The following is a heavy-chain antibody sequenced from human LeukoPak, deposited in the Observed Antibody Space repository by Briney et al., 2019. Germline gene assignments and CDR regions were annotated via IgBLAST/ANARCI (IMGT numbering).Heavy chain of an antibody. Sequence: SETLSLTCTVSRASIGSSTYYGGWIRQPPGKGLEWIGSIYYSGSTYYSPSLKSRVTMSIDTSKNQFSLKMSSVTAADTAIYYCARTSATSDHWGQGALVTVSS. CDR2: IYYSGST. CDR3: ARTSATSDH. CDR1: RASIGSSTYY. V-gene: IGHV4-39*01. J-gene: IGHJ4*02.